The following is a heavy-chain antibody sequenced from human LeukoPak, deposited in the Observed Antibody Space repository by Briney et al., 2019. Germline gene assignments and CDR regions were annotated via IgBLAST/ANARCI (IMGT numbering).Heavy chain of an antibody. Sequence: SETLSLTCAVYGGSFSGYYWSWIRQPPGKGLEWIGEINHSGSTNYNPSLKSRVTISVDTSKNQFSLKLSSVTAADTAVYYCARGRITMVRGFYGMDVWGKGTTDTVSS. J-gene: IGHJ6*04. V-gene: IGHV4-34*01. CDR3: ARGRITMVRGFYGMDV. CDR1: GGSFSGYY. D-gene: IGHD3-10*01. CDR2: INHSGST.